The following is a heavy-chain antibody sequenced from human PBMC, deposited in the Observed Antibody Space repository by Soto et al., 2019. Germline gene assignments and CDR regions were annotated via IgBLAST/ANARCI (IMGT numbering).Heavy chain of an antibody. J-gene: IGHJ4*02. Sequence: QVQLVESGGGVVQPGRSLRLSCAAYVFTFSNDGMQWVCEAPGKGLEWVAVVSYVGNVKFYADSVKGRFTISRDNYKNTLYLQMNSLRTEDTAIYYCEKERTAKAAAEFDYLGQGTLVTVSS. D-gene: IGHD6-25*01. CDR3: EKERTAKAAAEFDY. CDR2: VSYVGNVK. CDR1: VFTFSNDG. V-gene: IGHV3-30*18.